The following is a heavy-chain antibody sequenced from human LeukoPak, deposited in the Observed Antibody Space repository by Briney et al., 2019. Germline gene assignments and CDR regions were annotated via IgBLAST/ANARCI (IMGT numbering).Heavy chain of an antibody. D-gene: IGHD5-18*01. CDR2: ISNDGSKK. Sequence: AGGSLRLSCAASGFTFSSYGMHWVRQAPGKGLDWVAVISNDGSKKYYADSVKGRFTISGDNSKNTLSLQVSSLRTEDTAVYYCAKDRYSYAFEYSDSWGQGTLVTVSS. J-gene: IGHJ4*02. CDR1: GFTFSSYG. CDR3: AKDRYSYAFEYSDS. V-gene: IGHV3-30*18.